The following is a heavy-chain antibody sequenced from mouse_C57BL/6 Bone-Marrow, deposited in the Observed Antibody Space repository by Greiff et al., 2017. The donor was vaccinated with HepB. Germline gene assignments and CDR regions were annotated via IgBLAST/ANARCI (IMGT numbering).Heavy chain of an antibody. CDR1: GYTFTEYT. D-gene: IGHD2-2*01. CDR2: FYPGSGSI. V-gene: IGHV1-62-2*01. CDR3: ASHEDRLRRSAWFAY. Sequence: VKLVESGAELVKPGASVKLSCKASGYTFTEYTIHWVKQRSGQGLEWIGWFYPGSGSIKYNEKFKDKATLTADKSSSTVYMELSRLTSDDSAVYFCASHEDRLRRSAWFAYWGQGTLVTVSA. J-gene: IGHJ3*01.